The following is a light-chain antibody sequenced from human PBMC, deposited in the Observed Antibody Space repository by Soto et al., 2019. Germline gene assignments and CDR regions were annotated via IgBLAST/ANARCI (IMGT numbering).Light chain of an antibody. V-gene: IGKV1-5*01. J-gene: IGKJ1*01. CDR1: QRISSW. CDR2: YSS. CDR3: QQYNSYWT. Sequence: DIQMTQSPSTLSASVGDRVTITCRASQRISSWLAWYQQKPGKAPKLLIYYSSSLESGVPSRFSGSGSGTEFTLTISRLQPDDFATYDCQQYNSYWTFGQGTKVEIK.